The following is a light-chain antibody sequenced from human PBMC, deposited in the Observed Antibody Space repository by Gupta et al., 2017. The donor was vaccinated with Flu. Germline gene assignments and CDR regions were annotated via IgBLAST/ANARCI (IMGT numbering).Light chain of an antibody. CDR1: QSVSSN. Sequence: DIRMTQSPATLSVSPGESVTLSCRASQSVSSNLAWYQQKPGQAPRLLIYRASTRATGIPDRFSGSGSGTEFTLTISSLQSEDFAVYYCQQYNDWPPYSFGQGTKLEIK. CDR2: RAS. J-gene: IGKJ2*03. V-gene: IGKV3-15*01. CDR3: QQYNDWPPYS.